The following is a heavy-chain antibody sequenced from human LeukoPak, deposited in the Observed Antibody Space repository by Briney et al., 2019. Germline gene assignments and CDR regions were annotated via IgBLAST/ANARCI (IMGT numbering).Heavy chain of an antibody. V-gene: IGHV1-18*01. D-gene: IGHD3-22*01. Sequence: ASVNVSCKTSGYSFTDYIIAWVRQAPGQGLEWLGWIGTYDGHTSYAQKVQGRVTMTTDTSATTAYLELRSLTSDDTALYYCARLMDNNYDGSAFDYWGQGTLVTVSS. CDR3: ARLMDNNYDGSAFDY. J-gene: IGHJ4*02. CDR2: IGTYDGHT. CDR1: GYSFTDYI.